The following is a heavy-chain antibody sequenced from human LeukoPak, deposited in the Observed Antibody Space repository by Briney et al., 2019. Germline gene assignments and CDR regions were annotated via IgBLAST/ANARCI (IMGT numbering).Heavy chain of an antibody. CDR2: LIGSGSGT. Sequence: PGRTLRLSCAASGFTFSSYAMSWVRQAPRKGLEWVSALIGSGSGTYYADSVKGRFTISRDNSKNTLFLQMNSLRAEDTAVYYCAKDRAQQLVLDFWGQGTLVTVSS. V-gene: IGHV3-23*01. J-gene: IGHJ4*02. CDR1: GFTFSSYA. CDR3: AKDRAQQLVLDF. D-gene: IGHD6-13*01.